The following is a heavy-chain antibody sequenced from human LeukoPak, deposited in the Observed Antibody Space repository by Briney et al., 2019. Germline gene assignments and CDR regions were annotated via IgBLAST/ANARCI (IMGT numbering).Heavy chain of an antibody. J-gene: IGHJ4*02. Sequence: AGGSLRLSCAASGFSFSSYAMSWVRQAPGEGLEWVSAISGSGGSTYYADSVKGRFTISRDNSKNTLYLQMNSLRAEDTAVYYCAKGFRNYFDYWGQGTLVTVSS. CDR3: AKGFRNYFDY. CDR2: ISGSGGST. CDR1: GFSFSSYA. V-gene: IGHV3-23*01.